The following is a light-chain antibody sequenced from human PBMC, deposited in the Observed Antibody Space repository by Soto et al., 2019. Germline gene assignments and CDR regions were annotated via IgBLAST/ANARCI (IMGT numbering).Light chain of an antibody. CDR1: QSVSSNY. Sequence: EIVLTQSPGTLSLSPGERATLSCRASQSVSSNYLAWYQQKPGQAPRLLIYGASSRATGIPDRFSGSESGTDFTLTISRLEPEDFAGYYCQQYGSSPVTFGGGTKVEIK. V-gene: IGKV3-20*01. CDR3: QQYGSSPVT. J-gene: IGKJ4*01. CDR2: GAS.